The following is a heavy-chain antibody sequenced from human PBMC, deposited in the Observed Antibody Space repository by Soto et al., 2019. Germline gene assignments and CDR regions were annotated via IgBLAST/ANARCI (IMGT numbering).Heavy chain of an antibody. D-gene: IGHD3-10*01. J-gene: IGHJ5*02. Sequence: ASETLSLTCTVSGGSISGYYWSWIRQPPGKGLEWIGYMYNTGSTVYNPSFKSRVTISVDTSKNQFSLKLNSVTAADTAVYYCAREYYYDSGSSRWFDPWGQGTLVTVSS. CDR2: MYNTGST. V-gene: IGHV4-59*01. CDR1: GGSISGYY. CDR3: AREYYYDSGSSRWFDP.